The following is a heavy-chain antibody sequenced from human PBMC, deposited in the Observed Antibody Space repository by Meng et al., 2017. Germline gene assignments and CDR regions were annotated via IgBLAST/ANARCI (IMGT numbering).Heavy chain of an antibody. D-gene: IGHD6-13*01. CDR2: IYYSGST. Sequence: SETLSLTCTVSGGSISSSSYYWGWIRQPPGKGLEWIGSIYYSGSTYYNPSLKSRVTISVDTSKNQFSLTLSSVTAADTAVYNCARIIAAAGPLFDYWGQGTLVTVSS. J-gene: IGHJ4*02. V-gene: IGHV4-39*07. CDR1: GGSISSSSYY. CDR3: ARIIAAAGPLFDY.